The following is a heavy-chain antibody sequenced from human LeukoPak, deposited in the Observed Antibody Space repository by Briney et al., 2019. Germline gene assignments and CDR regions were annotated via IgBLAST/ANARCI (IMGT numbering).Heavy chain of an antibody. CDR1: GVSMRTYY. D-gene: IGHD6-19*01. Sequence: SETLSLTCTVSGVSMRTYYWSWIRQPPGKGLEWIGYVSYSGNTDYNPSLKSRLTISIDTSETQFSLKLTSVTAADTAIYYCASQGSDSGWFYFWGQGTLVTVFS. CDR2: VSYSGNT. J-gene: IGHJ4*02. CDR3: ASQGSDSGWFYF. V-gene: IGHV4-59*08.